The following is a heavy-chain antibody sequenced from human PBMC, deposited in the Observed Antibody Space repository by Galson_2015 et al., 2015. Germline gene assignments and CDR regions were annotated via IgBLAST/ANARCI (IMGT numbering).Heavy chain of an antibody. Sequence: VKLSCQASGYAFPSYYVHWVRQAPGPGREGMGIINPSGGSTSYAQKFQGRVTMTRDTSTSTVYMELSSLRSEDTAVYYCAREVVTGSDAFDIWGQGTMVTVSS. D-gene: IGHD4-23*01. CDR1: GYAFPSYY. CDR3: AREVVTGSDAFDI. CDR2: INPSGGST. J-gene: IGHJ3*02. V-gene: IGHV1-46*01.